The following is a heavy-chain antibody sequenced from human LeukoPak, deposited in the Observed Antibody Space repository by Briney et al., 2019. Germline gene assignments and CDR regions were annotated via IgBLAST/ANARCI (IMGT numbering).Heavy chain of an antibody. D-gene: IGHD5-18*01. J-gene: IGHJ4*02. CDR1: GGSISGYY. Sequence: PSETLSLTCTVSGGSISGYYWSWIRQPPGKGLEWIGYIYYSGSTNYNPSLKSRVTISVDTSKNQFSLKLSSVTAADTAVYYCARGVTPHGYSYGINYFDYWGQGTLVTVSS. CDR2: IYYSGST. V-gene: IGHV4-59*01. CDR3: ARGVTPHGYSYGINYFDY.